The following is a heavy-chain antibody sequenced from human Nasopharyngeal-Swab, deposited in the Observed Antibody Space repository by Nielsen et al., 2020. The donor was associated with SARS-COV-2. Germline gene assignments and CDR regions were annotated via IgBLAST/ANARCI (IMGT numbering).Heavy chain of an antibody. CDR3: ARGAAVVDKLLDY. V-gene: IGHV3-74*01. D-gene: IGHD3-22*01. CDR2: MNSDGSRT. CDR1: GFTFSSYW. Sequence: ESLKISCAASGFTFSSYWMHWVRQAPGKGLVCVSRMNSDGSRTSYADSVQGRFTISRDNAKNTLYLQMNSLRAEDTAVYYCARGAAVVDKLLDYWGQGTLVTVSS. J-gene: IGHJ4*02.